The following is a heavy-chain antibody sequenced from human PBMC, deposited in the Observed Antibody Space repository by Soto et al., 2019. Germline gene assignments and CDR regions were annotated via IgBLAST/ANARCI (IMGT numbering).Heavy chain of an antibody. V-gene: IGHV1-3*01. J-gene: IGHJ6*02. CDR1: GYTFSTYA. D-gene: IGHD1-1*01. Sequence: ASVKVSCKASGYTFSTYAIHWVRQAPGQSLEWMGWLNGGTGQTRYSQRFQDRVTITRDTSASTAYMEVSSLRPEDTAVYYCARGKGMEENYYYYGMDIWGQGTTVTVSS. CDR3: ARGKGMEENYYYYGMDI. CDR2: LNGGTGQT.